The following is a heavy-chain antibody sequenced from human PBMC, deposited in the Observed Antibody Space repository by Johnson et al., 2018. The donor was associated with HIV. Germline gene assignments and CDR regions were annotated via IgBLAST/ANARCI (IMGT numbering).Heavy chain of an antibody. V-gene: IGHV3-33*06. CDR3: AKYKDNVNDGAFDI. J-gene: IGHJ3*02. CDR1: GFTFSSYG. D-gene: IGHD1-20*01. Sequence: VQLVESGGGVVQPGRSLRLSCAASGFTFSSYGMHWVRQAPGKGLEWVAVIWYDGSNKYYADSVKGRFTISRDNSKNTLYLQMNSLSAEDTAVYYCAKYKDNVNDGAFDIWGQGTMVTVSS. CDR2: IWYDGSNK.